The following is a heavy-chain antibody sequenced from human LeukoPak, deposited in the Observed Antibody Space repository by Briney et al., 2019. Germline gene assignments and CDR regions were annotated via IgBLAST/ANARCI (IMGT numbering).Heavy chain of an antibody. Sequence: GGSLRLSCAASGFTFSSYSMNWVRQAPGKGLEWVSSISSSSSYIYYADSVKGRFTISRDNAKNSLYLQMNSLRAEDTAVYYCARGEGQYGMDVWGQGTTVTVSS. CDR1: GFTFSSYS. CDR2: ISSSSSYI. CDR3: ARGEGQYGMDV. V-gene: IGHV3-21*01. J-gene: IGHJ6*02.